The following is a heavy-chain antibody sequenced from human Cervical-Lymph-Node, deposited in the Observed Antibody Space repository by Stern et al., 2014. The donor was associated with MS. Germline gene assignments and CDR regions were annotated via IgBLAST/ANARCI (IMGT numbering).Heavy chain of an antibody. D-gene: IGHD6-19*01. V-gene: IGHV4-39*01. CDR1: GGSISSSSYY. CDR3: ARQRWIGVAGNYFDY. Sequence: VQLEESGPGLVKPSETLSLTCTVSGGSISSSSYYWGWIRQPPGKGLEWIGSIYYSGSTYYNPSLKSRVTISVDTSKNQFSLKLSSVTAADTAVYYCARQRWIGVAGNYFDYWGQGTLVTVSS. J-gene: IGHJ4*02. CDR2: IYYSGST.